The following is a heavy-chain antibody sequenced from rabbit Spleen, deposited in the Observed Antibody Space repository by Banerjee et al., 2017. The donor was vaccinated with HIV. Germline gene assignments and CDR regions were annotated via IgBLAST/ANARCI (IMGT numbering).Heavy chain of an antibody. CDR2: IAGSNSGFT. J-gene: IGHJ6*01. D-gene: IGHD1-1*01. V-gene: IGHV1S45*01. CDR1: GFSFSSSGY. Sequence: QEQLVESGGGLVQPEGSLTLTCTASGFSFSSSGYMCWVRQAPGKGLEWIACIAGSNSGFTYSAAWAKGRFTCSKASSTTVTLQMTSLTVADTATYFCARDTSSSFSSYGMDLWGPGTLVTVS. CDR3: ARDTSSSFSSYGMDL.